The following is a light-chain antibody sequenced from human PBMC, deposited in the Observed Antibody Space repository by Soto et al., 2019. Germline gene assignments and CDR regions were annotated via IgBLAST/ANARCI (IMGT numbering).Light chain of an antibody. CDR3: GSHGDLSSQRYV. CDR1: NSDVGSYNL. CDR2: EVS. Sequence: QSALTQPASVSRSPGESITISCTGTNSDVGSYNLVSWYQQHPGKAPKVIIYEVSERPSGVSDRFSGSKSGNTASLMISGLQAEDYAYYCCGSHGDLSSQRYV. J-gene: IGLJ1*01. V-gene: IGLV2-23*02.